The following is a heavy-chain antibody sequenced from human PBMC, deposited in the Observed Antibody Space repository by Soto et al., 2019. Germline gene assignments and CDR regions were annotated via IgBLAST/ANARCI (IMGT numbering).Heavy chain of an antibody. CDR2: IYSGGST. Sequence: EVQLVESGGGLIQPGGSLRLSCAASGFTVSSNYMSWVRQAPGKGLEWVSVIYSGGSTYYADSVKGRFTISRDNSKNTVYLQMNGLRAEDTAVYYWAREIDRVGSWPPTYGMDVWGQGTTVTVSS. J-gene: IGHJ6*02. CDR3: AREIDRVGSWPPTYGMDV. V-gene: IGHV3-53*01. CDR1: GFTVSSNY. D-gene: IGHD3-16*01.